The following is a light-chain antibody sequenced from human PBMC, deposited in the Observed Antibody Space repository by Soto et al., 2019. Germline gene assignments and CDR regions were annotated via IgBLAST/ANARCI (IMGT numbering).Light chain of an antibody. CDR2: NNN. Sequence: QLVLTQPPSASGTPGQRVTISCSGSKSNIGSNSVNWYQQLPGTAPKLLIFNNNQRPLGVPDRFSGSKSGTSASLAISGLQSEDEADYYCAAWDESLNGRVLFGGGTKLTVL. CDR3: AAWDESLNGRVL. V-gene: IGLV1-44*01. J-gene: IGLJ2*01. CDR1: KSNIGSNS.